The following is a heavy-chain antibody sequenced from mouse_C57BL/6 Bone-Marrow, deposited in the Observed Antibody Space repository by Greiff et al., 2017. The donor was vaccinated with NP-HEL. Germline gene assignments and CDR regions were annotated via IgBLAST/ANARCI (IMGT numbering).Heavy chain of an antibody. J-gene: IGHJ2*01. CDR3: ARYYGSYY. CDR2: IYPRSGNT. V-gene: IGHV1-81*01. CDR1: GYTFTSYG. D-gene: IGHD2-1*01. Sequence: QVQLQQSGAELARPGASVKLSCKASGYTFTSYGISWVKQRTGQGLEWIGEIYPRSGNTYYNEKFKGKATLTADKSSSTAYMELRSLTSEDSAVYFCARYYGSYYWGQGTTRTVSS.